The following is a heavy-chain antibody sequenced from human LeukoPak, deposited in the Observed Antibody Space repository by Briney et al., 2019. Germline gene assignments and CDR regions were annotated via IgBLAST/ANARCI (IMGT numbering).Heavy chain of an antibody. Sequence: SETLSLTCTVSGGSISSYYWSWIRQPAGKGLEWIGRIYSSGSTNYNPSLKSRVTISLETSKNQFSLKLTSVTAADTAVYYCARAGYYYYYIYVWGKGTTVTVSS. CDR3: ARAGYYYYYIYV. J-gene: IGHJ6*03. CDR1: GGSISSYY. V-gene: IGHV4-4*07. CDR2: IYSSGST.